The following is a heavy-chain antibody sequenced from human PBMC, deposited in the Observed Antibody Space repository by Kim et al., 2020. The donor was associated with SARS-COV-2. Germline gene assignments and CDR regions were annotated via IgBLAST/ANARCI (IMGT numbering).Heavy chain of an antibody. Sequence: TSYAESVKGRFTISRDNAKNTLYLQMNRLRAEDTAVYYCATGDILTGYRYWGQGTLVTVSS. CDR2: T. J-gene: IGHJ4*02. CDR3: ATGDILTGYRY. V-gene: IGHV3-74*01. D-gene: IGHD3-9*01.